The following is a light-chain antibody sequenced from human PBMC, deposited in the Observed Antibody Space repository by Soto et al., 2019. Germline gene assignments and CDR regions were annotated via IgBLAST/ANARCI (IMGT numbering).Light chain of an antibody. CDR3: AAWDDSLSGGV. J-gene: IGLJ3*02. V-gene: IGLV1-47*01. Sequence: QSVLTQSTSASGAPGQRVTISCSGSSSNIGSNHVYWYQQLPGTAPKLLIYRHSLRPSGVPDRFSGYKSGTSASLAISGLRSDDEADYYCAAWDDSLSGGVFGGGTKLTVL. CDR1: SSNIGSNH. CDR2: RHS.